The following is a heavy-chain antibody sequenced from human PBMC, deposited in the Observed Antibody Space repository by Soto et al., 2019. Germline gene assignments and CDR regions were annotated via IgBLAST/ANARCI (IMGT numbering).Heavy chain of an antibody. CDR3: ARDRDWRAAWYYYYGMDV. J-gene: IGHJ6*02. CDR1: GFTFSSYG. Sequence: HLGGSLRLSCAASGFTFSSYGMHWVRQAPGKGLEWVAVIWYDGSNKYYADSVKGRFTISRDNSKNTLYLQMNSLRAEDTAVYYCARDRDWRAAWYYYYGMDVWGQGTTVTVSS. CDR2: IWYDGSNK. D-gene: IGHD1-1*01. V-gene: IGHV3-33*01.